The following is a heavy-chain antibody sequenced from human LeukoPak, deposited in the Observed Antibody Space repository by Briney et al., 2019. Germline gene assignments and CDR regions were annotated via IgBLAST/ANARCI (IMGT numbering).Heavy chain of an antibody. J-gene: IGHJ4*02. V-gene: IGHV3-64D*09. CDR3: VNIALAVY. CDR1: GFTFNSYA. CDR2: ISSDGGTA. D-gene: IGHD2-21*01. Sequence: GGSLRLSCSASGFTFNSYAIYWVRLAPGKGLEYLSAISSDGGTAYYADSVKGRFTISRDNSKNTVYLQMSSLRAEDTAVYYCVNIALAVYWGQGTLVTVSS.